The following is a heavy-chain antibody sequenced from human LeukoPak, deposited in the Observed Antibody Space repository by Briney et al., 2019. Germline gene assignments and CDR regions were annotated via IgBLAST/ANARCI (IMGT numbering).Heavy chain of an antibody. CDR2: IKQDGSEK. J-gene: IGHJ4*02. CDR3: ARDRYFDWLYLDY. Sequence: PGGSLRLSCAASGFTFSSYWMSWVRQAPGKGLEWVANIKQDGSEKYYVDSVKGRFTVSRDNAKNSLYLQMNSLRAEDTAVYYCARDRYFDWLYLDYWGQGTLVTVSS. CDR1: GFTFSSYW. V-gene: IGHV3-7*01. D-gene: IGHD3-9*01.